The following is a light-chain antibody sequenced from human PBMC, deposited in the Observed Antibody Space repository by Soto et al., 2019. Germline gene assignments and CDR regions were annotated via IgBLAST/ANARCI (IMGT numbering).Light chain of an antibody. CDR3: QQYGSSRT. Sequence: EIELTQSPGTLSLSPWERAKLSRRASQSVSSSYLAWYEQKPGQAPRLLIYGASSRATGIPDRFSGSGSGTDFTLTIRRLQPEDFAVYYCQQYGSSRTFGQGTKLDIK. CDR1: QSVSSSY. J-gene: IGKJ1*01. CDR2: GAS. V-gene: IGKV3-20*01.